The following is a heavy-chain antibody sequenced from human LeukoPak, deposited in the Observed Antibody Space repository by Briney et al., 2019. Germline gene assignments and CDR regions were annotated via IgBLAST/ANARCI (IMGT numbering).Heavy chain of an antibody. CDR3: ARTAFGGQQYNWFDP. J-gene: IGHJ5*02. CDR1: GGSISSSSYY. CDR2: IYYSGST. V-gene: IGHV4-39*07. D-gene: IGHD3-16*01. Sequence: KPSETLSLTCTVSGGSISSSSYYWGWIRQPPGKGLEWIGSIYYSGSTYYNPSLKSRVTISVDTSKNQFSLKLSSVTAADTAVYYCARTAFGGQQYNWFDPWGQGTLVTVSS.